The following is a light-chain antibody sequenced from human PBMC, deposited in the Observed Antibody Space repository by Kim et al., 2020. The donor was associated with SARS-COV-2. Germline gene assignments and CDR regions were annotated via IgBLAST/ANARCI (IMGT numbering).Light chain of an antibody. J-gene: IGLJ1*01. CDR2: GKN. CDR1: SLRTYT. Sequence: LGQTVRITCQGDSLRTYTASWFQQKPGPAPLLVIYGKNNRPSGIPDRVSGSTSGDTASLTITGAQAEDEADDYCNSQDTSGNHHFVFGPGTKVTVL. CDR3: NSQDTSGNHHFV. V-gene: IGLV3-19*01.